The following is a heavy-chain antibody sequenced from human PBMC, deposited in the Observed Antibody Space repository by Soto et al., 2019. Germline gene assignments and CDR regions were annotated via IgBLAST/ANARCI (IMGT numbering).Heavy chain of an antibody. Sequence: PGESLKISCKGSGYSFTSYWIGWVRQMPGKGLEWMGIIYPGDSETRYSPSFQGQVTISVDKSISTAYLQWSSLKASDTAKYYCARPGGWVAATNDYYYGMDVWGQGTTVTVSS. CDR1: GYSFTSYW. J-gene: IGHJ6*02. CDR3: ARPGGWVAATNDYYYGMDV. V-gene: IGHV5-51*01. CDR2: IYPGDSET. D-gene: IGHD2-15*01.